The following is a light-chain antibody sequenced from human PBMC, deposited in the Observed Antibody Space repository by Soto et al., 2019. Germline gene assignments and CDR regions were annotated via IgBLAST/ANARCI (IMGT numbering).Light chain of an antibody. Sequence: DIQMTESPSALSASVGERVTITCQASQSISSVLAWYKQKPGKAPNLLISKASSLESGVPSRFSGSGSGTEFTLTISSLQPDDFAGYYCLHYKTFPFTFVPGTKVDIK. CDR3: LHYKTFPFT. V-gene: IGKV1-5*03. CDR2: KAS. CDR1: QSISSV. J-gene: IGKJ3*01.